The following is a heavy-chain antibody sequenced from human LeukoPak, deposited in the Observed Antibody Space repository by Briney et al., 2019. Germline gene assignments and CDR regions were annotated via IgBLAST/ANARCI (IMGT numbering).Heavy chain of an antibody. CDR3: AKHTSYYYYYMDV. CDR2: IKSKTDGGTT. CDR1: GFTFSNAW. D-gene: IGHD3-3*01. J-gene: IGHJ6*03. V-gene: IGHV3-15*01. Sequence: GGSLRLSCAASGFTFSNAWMGWVRQAPGKGLEWVGRIKSKTDGGTTDYAAPVKGRFTISRDDSKNTLYLQMNSLRAADTAVYYCAKHTSYYYYYMDVWGKGTTVTVSS.